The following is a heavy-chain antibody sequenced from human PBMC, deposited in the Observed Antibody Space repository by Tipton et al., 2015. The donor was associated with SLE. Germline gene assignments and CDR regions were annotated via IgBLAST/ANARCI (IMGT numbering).Heavy chain of an antibody. CDR1: GYTFTNYA. J-gene: IGHJ3*02. Sequence: QLVQSGAEVKKPGASVKLSCKASGYTFTNYAIHWVRQDPGQRLEWMGWINAGHGNTKYSQKFQGRLTITTDTSASTAYMDLNGLTSEDTAVYFCARDRLRHNIDDAFHIWGQGTMVTVSS. D-gene: IGHD3-16*01. CDR2: INAGHGNT. V-gene: IGHV1-3*01. CDR3: ARDRLRHNIDDAFHI.